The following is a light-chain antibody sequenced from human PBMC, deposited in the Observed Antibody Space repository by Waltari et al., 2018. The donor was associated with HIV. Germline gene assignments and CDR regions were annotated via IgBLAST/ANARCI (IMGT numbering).Light chain of an antibody. Sequence: DIHMTQSPPTLTASIGDRVNITCRASQTVGDWLAWYQQKPGEAPTLLIYRAKTVENGVPSRFSGSASGTEFTLAIDSLHPDDFATYYCHQYSNYLGSFGQGTRVQLK. CDR3: HQYSNYLGS. J-gene: IGKJ1*01. CDR1: QTVGDW. CDR2: RAK. V-gene: IGKV1-5*03.